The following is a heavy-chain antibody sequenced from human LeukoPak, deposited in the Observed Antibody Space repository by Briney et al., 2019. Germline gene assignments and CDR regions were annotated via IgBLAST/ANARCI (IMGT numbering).Heavy chain of an antibody. V-gene: IGHV5-51*01. Sequence: GESLKISCKGSGYSFTSYWIGWVRQMPGKGLEWMGIIYPGDPDTRYSPSFQGQVTISADKSISTAYLQWSSLKASDTAIYYCARQISSSSFDYWGQGTLVTVSS. CDR1: GYSFTSYW. CDR2: IYPGDPDT. J-gene: IGHJ4*02. D-gene: IGHD6-6*01. CDR3: ARQISSSSFDY.